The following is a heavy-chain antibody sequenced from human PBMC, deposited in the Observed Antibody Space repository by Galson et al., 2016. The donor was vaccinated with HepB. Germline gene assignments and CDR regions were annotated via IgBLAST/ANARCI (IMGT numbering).Heavy chain of an antibody. J-gene: IGHJ1*01. CDR1: GFTFDEHV. CDR3: GKSRGGTIEH. Sequence: SLRLSCAASGFTFDEHVMQWVRQVPGKGLEWISLIKEDSGETLYADSVKGRFTISRDNSKNSLYLQMKSLTTEDTALYYCGKSRGGTIEHWGQGTLVTVSS. V-gene: IGHV3-43*02. CDR2: IKEDSGET.